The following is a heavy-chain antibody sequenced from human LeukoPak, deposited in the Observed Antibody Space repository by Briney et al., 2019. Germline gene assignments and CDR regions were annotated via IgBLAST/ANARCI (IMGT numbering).Heavy chain of an antibody. CDR1: GGSISSYY. CDR2: IYYSGST. V-gene: IGHV4-59*12. CDR3: ARDLYSGYVDY. J-gene: IGHJ4*02. Sequence: SETLSLTCTVSGGSISSYYWSWIRQPPGKGLGWIGYIYYSGSTNYNPSLKSRVTISVDTSKNQFSLKLSSVTAADTAVYYCARDLYSGYVDYWGQGTLVTVSS. D-gene: IGHD1-26*01.